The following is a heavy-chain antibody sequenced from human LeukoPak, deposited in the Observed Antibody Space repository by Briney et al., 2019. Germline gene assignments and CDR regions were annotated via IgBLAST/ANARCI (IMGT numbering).Heavy chain of an antibody. CDR1: GYTFTGYY. D-gene: IGHD1-26*01. V-gene: IGHV1-2*02. CDR3: ARSSGGATLSLDY. Sequence: GASVKVSCKASGYTFTGYYMHWVRQAPGQGLEWMGWINPNSGGTNYAQKFQGRVTMIRDTSISTAYMELSRLRSDDTAVYYCARSSGGATLSLDYWGQGTLVTVSS. CDR2: INPNSGGT. J-gene: IGHJ4*02.